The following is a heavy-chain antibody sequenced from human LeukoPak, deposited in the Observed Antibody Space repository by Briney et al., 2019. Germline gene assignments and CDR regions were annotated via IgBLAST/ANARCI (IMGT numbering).Heavy chain of an antibody. J-gene: IGHJ4*01. CDR3: ESDLPIDD. CDR1: GYTFASYG. CDR2: ISSYNGNT. Sequence: ASVKVSWKASGYTFASYGISWVRPAPGQGLEWMGWISSYNGNTNYAQKLPGRVTMPTDTSTNTPYMELTSLRADGPGVYYCESDLPIDDWGQGTLVTVSS. V-gene: IGHV1-18*01.